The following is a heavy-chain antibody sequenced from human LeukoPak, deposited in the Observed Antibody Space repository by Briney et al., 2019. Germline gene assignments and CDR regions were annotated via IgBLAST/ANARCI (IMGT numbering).Heavy chain of an antibody. CDR1: GYTFTSYD. V-gene: IGHV1-8*01. J-gene: IGHJ6*03. CDR3: ARDSITMIAGDYYYYMDV. CDR2: MNPNSGNT. D-gene: IGHD3-22*01. Sequence: ASVKVSCKASGYTFTSYDINWVRQATGQGLEWMGWMNPNSGNTGYAQKFQGRVTMTRNTSISTAYMELSSLRSEDTAVYYCARDSITMIAGDYYYYMDVWGKGTTVTVSS.